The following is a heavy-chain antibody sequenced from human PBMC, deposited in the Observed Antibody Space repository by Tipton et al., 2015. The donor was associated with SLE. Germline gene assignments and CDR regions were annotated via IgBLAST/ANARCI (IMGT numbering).Heavy chain of an antibody. Sequence: TLSLTCAVYGGSFSGYYWSWIRQPPGKGLEWIGEINHSGSTNYNPSLKSRVTISVDTSKNQFSLKLSSMTAADTAVYFCARSVRGVIGYFDYWGQGTLVTVSS. CDR3: ARSVRGVIGYFDY. CDR2: INHSGST. V-gene: IGHV4-34*01. D-gene: IGHD3-10*01. CDR1: GGSFSGYY. J-gene: IGHJ4*02.